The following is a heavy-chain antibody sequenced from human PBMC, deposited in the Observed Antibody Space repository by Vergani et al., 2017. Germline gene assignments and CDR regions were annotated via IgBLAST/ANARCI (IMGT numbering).Heavy chain of an antibody. Sequence: EEQLLESGGDLVQPGGSLRLSCAASGFTLSKYAMTGVRQTPEKGLEWVSSILSGGGVKYNLDSVKGRFTISRDNSKNTLYLQMNSLRVEDTAVYYCAKDPNGGYFGAVDSWGPGTLVTVSS. CDR3: AKDPNGGYFGAVDS. CDR2: ILSGGGVK. D-gene: IGHD4-17*01. CDR1: GFTLSKYA. V-gene: IGHV3-23*01. J-gene: IGHJ5*01.